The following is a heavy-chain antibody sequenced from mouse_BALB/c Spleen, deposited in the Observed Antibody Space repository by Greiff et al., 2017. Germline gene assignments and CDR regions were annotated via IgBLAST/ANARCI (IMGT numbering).Heavy chain of an antibody. Sequence: EVKLMESGGGLVQPGGSLKLSCAASGFDFSRYWMSWVRQAPGKGLEWIGEINPDSSTINYTPSLKDKFIISRDNAKNTLYLQMSKVRSEDTALYYCARGDYGNYYAMDYWGQGTSVTVSS. J-gene: IGHJ4*01. V-gene: IGHV4-1*02. CDR2: INPDSSTI. D-gene: IGHD2-1*01. CDR3: ARGDYGNYYAMDY. CDR1: GFDFSRYW.